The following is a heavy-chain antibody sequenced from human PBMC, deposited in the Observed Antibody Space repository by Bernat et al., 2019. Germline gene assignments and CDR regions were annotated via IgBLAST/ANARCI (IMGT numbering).Heavy chain of an antibody. D-gene: IGHD6-19*01. CDR3: AREEGIAVAGIVNYYYGMDV. J-gene: IGHJ6*02. CDR2: INPNRGGT. CDR1: GYTFTGYY. V-gene: IGHV1-2*04. Sequence: QVQLVQSGAEVKKPGASVKVSCKASGYTFTGYYMHWVRQAPGQGLEWMGWINPNRGGTNYAQKFQGWVTMTRDTSISTAYMELNRLRSDDTAVYYCAREEGIAVAGIVNYYYGMDVWGQGTTVTVSS.